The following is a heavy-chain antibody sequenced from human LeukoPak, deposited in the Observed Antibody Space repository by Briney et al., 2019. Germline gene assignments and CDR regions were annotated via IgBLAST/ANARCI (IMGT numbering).Heavy chain of an antibody. V-gene: IGHV4-39*07. Sequence: SETLSLTCTVSGGSISSSSYYWGWIRQPPGKGLEWIGSIYHSGSTYYNPSLKSRVTISVDTSKNQFSLKLSSVTAADTAVYYCARSLDGYNKGAFDIWGQGTMVTVSS. CDR1: GGSISSSSYY. CDR2: IYHSGST. J-gene: IGHJ3*02. D-gene: IGHD5-24*01. CDR3: ARSLDGYNKGAFDI.